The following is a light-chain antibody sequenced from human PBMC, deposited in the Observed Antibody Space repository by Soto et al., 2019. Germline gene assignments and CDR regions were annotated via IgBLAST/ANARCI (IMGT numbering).Light chain of an antibody. Sequence: EKVMTQSPAALSVSPGERATLSCRASQSVNSNLAWYQRKPGQAPRLLRYGASTRATGIPAGFSGSASGTEFTLTISSLQSEDSAVYYCQQYNDWPLTFGGGTKVEIK. CDR3: QQYNDWPLT. CDR1: QSVNSN. CDR2: GAS. V-gene: IGKV3-15*01. J-gene: IGKJ4*01.